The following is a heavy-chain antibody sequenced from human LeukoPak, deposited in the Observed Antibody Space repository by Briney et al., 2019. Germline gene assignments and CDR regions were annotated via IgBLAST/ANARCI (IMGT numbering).Heavy chain of an antibody. Sequence: SETLSLTCTVSGGSISSSSYYWGWIRQPPGKGLAWIGSIFYSGSTYYNPSLKSRVTISVDTSENQFSLKLSSVTAADTAVYYCAKVEDNLDYWGQGTLVTVSS. J-gene: IGHJ4*02. CDR3: AKVEDNLDY. D-gene: IGHD1-1*01. V-gene: IGHV4-39*01. CDR2: IFYSGST. CDR1: GGSISSSSYY.